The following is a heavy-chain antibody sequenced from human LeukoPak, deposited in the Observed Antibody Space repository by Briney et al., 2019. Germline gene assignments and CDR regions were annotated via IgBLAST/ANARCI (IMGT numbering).Heavy chain of an antibody. D-gene: IGHD2-15*01. V-gene: IGHV3-23*01. CDR2: ISGSGGST. CDR3: AKDRDCSGGSCYSSPLDY. J-gene: IGHJ4*02. Sequence: PGGSLRLSCAASGFTFSSYAMSWVRQAPGNGLEWVSAISGSGGSTYYADSVKGRFTISRDNSKNTLYLQMNSLRAEDTAVYYCAKDRDCSGGSCYSSPLDYWGQGTLVTVSS. CDR1: GFTFSSYA.